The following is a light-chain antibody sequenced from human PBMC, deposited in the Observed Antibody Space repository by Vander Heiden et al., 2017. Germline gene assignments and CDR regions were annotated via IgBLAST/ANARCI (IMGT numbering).Light chain of an antibody. V-gene: IGLV3-1*01. J-gene: IGLJ2*01. Sequence: SSDLPQPPSVSVSPGQTASLPCSGDKLGDKYACWYQQKPGQSPVLVIYQDSKRPSGIPERFSGSNSGNTATLTISGTQAMDEADYYCQAWDSSTVVFGGGTKLTVL. CDR1: KLGDKY. CDR2: QDS. CDR3: QAWDSSTVV.